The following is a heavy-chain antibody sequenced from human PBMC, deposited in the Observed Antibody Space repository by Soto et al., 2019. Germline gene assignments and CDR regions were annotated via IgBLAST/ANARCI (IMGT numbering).Heavy chain of an antibody. CDR3: GRGRSGQIVIFY. CDR1: GYTFSGNY. D-gene: IGHD1-26*01. V-gene: IGHV1-2*02. J-gene: IGHJ4*02. Sequence: EASVKVSCKTSGYTFSGNYINWVRQAPQQGPEWMGEIGPESGATRYAEKFRGRVTMTMDTSITTVYMEVRNLSPDDTAVYYFGRGRSGQIVIFYWGQGTPVTVSS. CDR2: IGPESGAT.